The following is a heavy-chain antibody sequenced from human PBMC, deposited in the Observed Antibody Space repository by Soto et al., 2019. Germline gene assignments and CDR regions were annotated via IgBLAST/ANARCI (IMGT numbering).Heavy chain of an antibody. V-gene: IGHV3-7*01. Sequence: EVQLAESGGGLVQPGGSLRLSCAASGFAFNDYWMSWVRQAPGKGLEWVANIKLDGSDKYYVDSVKGRFTISRDNAKNSLYLQMNSLRVEDTAVYYCARAGGNSDYWGQGTLVTVSS. CDR3: ARAGGNSDY. J-gene: IGHJ4*02. D-gene: IGHD2-21*02. CDR1: GFAFNDYW. CDR2: IKLDGSDK.